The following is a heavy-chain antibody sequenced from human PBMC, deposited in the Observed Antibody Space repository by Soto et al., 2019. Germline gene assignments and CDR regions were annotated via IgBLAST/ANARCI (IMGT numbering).Heavy chain of an antibody. V-gene: IGHV4-30-4*01. CDR1: GGSISSGDYY. J-gene: IGHJ3*02. D-gene: IGHD6-13*01. Sequence: SETLPLTCTVSGGSISSGDYYWSWIRQPPGKGLGWIGSIYYSGSTYYNPSLKSRVTISVDTSKNQFSLKLSSVTAADTAVYYCARRYSSAFDIWGQGTMVTVSS. CDR3: ARRYSSAFDI. CDR2: IYYSGST.